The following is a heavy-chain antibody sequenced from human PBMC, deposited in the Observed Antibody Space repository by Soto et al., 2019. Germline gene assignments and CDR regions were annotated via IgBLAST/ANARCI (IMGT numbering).Heavy chain of an antibody. CDR2: ISSSGSTI. CDR1: GFTFSDYY. D-gene: IGHD3-3*01. Sequence: PWGSLRISCAPFGFTFSDYYMSWIRQAPGKGLEWVSYISSSGSTIYYADSVNGRFTISRDNAKNSLYLQMNSLRAEDTAVYYCARANYDFWRGPLPLYFDYWGQGTLGTVSA. V-gene: IGHV3-11*01. CDR3: ARANYDFWRGPLPLYFDY. J-gene: IGHJ4*02.